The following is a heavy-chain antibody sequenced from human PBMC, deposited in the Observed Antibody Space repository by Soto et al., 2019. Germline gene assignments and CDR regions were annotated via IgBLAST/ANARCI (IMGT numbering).Heavy chain of an antibody. D-gene: IGHD3-16*01. J-gene: IGHJ4*02. CDR3: AREKTGDLTFFDS. Sequence: QVQLQESGPGLVKTSETLSLTCTVSGGSVSSGSYFWSWIRQPPGKVLEWLGYLYYTGNTNYNPSLTNRLTISVDSSKNQSSLKLSSVTAGDTAVYYCAREKTGDLTFFDSRGQGTLVTVSS. CDR1: GGSVSSGSYF. CDR2: LYYTGNT. V-gene: IGHV4-61*01.